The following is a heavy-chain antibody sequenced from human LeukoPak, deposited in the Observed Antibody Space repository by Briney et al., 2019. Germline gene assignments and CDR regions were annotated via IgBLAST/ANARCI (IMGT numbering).Heavy chain of an antibody. D-gene: IGHD3-10*01. CDR1: GFTFSTYA. J-gene: IGHJ4*02. CDR3: ASGIIAPPDY. CDR2: ISGGDGGT. V-gene: IGHV3-23*01. Sequence: GGSLRLSCEVFGFTFSTYAMTWVRQAPGRGLEWVSTISGGDGGTYYADSVKGRFTVSRDTSRNTLYLQMNSLRAEDTALYYCASGIIAPPDYWGQGTLVTVSS.